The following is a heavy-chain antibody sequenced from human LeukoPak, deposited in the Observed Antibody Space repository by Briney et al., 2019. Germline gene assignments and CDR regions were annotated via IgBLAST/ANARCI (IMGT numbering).Heavy chain of an antibody. CDR3: ARDRVVMVRGVPIYYYYGMDV. CDR1: GGSFSGYY. Sequence: PSETLSLTCAVYGGSFSGYYGSWIRQPPGKGLEWIGEINHSGSTNYNPSLKSRVTISVDTSKNQFSLKLSSVTAADTAVYYCARDRVVMVRGVPIYYYYGMDVRGQGTTVTVSS. D-gene: IGHD3-10*01. V-gene: IGHV4-34*01. CDR2: INHSGST. J-gene: IGHJ6*02.